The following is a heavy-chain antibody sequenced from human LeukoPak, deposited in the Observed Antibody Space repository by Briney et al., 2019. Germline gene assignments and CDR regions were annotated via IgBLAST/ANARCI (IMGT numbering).Heavy chain of an antibody. CDR1: GYTFTSYG. D-gene: IGHD6-19*01. CDR2: INPSGGST. V-gene: IGHV1-46*01. Sequence: ASVKVSCKASGYTFTSYGISWVRQAPGQGLEWMGIINPSGGSTSYAQKFQGRVTMTRDTSTSTVYMELSSLRSEDTAVYYCARVTSGWYPFQHWGQGTLVTVSS. J-gene: IGHJ1*01. CDR3: ARVTSGWYPFQH.